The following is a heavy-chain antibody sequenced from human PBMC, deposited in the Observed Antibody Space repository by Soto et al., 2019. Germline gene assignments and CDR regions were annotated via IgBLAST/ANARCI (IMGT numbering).Heavy chain of an antibody. D-gene: IGHD6-19*01. CDR2: VNPNSGGT. V-gene: IGHV1-2*06. CDR3: ASGGIAVAGTPRYYFDY. Sequence: DSVKVSCKASGYTFTGYYMHWVLQAPGQGLEWMGRVNPNSGGTKYAQKFQGRVTMTRDTSISTAYMEMSSLRSDDTAVYYCASGGIAVAGTPRYYFDYWGQGTLVTVSS. CDR1: GYTFTGYY. J-gene: IGHJ4*02.